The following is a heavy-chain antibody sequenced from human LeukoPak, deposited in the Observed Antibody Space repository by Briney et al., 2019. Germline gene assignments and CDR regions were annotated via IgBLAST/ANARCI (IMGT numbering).Heavy chain of an antibody. Sequence: SETLSLTCAVYGGSFSGYYWSWIRQPPGKGLEWIGEINHSGSTNYNPSLKSRGTISVDTSKNQFSLKLSSVTAADTAVYYCARGPYRVTMVRGGPGAFDIWGQGTMVTVSS. V-gene: IGHV4-34*01. D-gene: IGHD3-10*01. CDR2: INHSGST. J-gene: IGHJ3*02. CDR1: GGSFSGYY. CDR3: ARGPYRVTMVRGGPGAFDI.